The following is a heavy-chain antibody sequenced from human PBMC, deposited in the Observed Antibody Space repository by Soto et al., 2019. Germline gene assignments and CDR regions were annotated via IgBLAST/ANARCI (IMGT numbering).Heavy chain of an antibody. Sequence: QVQLVQSWAEVKKPGASVKVSCKASGYTFTSYDINWVRQATGQGREWMGWMNPTSGNTGYAQKFQGRVTMTRNTSISTASMELSSLRCDATAVYYCARKRSGRSDYWGQGTRVTVSS. CDR3: ARKRSGRSDY. CDR1: GYTFTSYD. V-gene: IGHV1-8*01. J-gene: IGHJ4*02. D-gene: IGHD1-26*01. CDR2: MNPTSGNT.